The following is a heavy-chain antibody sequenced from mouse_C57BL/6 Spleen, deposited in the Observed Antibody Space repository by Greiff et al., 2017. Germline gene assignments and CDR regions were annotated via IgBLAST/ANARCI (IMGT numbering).Heavy chain of an antibody. CDR2: ISNGGGST. J-gene: IGHJ3*01. Sequence: EVQLVESGGGLVQPGGSLKLSCAASGFTFSDYYMYWVRQTPEKRLEWVAYISNGGGSTYYPDTVKGRFTISRDNAKNSLYLQMSRLKSKDTAMSYCARQGKLASFAYWGQGTLVTVSA. V-gene: IGHV5-12*01. CDR1: GFTFSDYY. CDR3: ARQGKLASFAY.